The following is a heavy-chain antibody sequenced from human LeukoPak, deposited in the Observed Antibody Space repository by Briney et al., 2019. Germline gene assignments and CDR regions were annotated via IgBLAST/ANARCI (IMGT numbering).Heavy chain of an antibody. CDR2: ISSSGNTI. J-gene: IGHJ6*03. V-gene: IGHV3-48*03. Sequence: PGGSLRLSCAASGFTFSTYEMNWVRQAPGKGLEWVSYISSSGNTIYYADSVKGRFTISRDNAKNSLYLQMNSLRAEDTAVYYCASYRMDVWGKGTTVTVSS. CDR3: ASYRMDV. CDR1: GFTFSTYE.